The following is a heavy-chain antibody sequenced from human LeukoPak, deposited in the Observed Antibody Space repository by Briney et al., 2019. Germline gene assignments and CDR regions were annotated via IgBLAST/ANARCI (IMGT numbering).Heavy chain of an antibody. V-gene: IGHV3-48*01. J-gene: IGHJ4*02. CDR2: INIISNII. CDR3: ATYFYESSAFAY. D-gene: IGHD3-22*01. CDR1: GFTFSGYS. Sequence: GGSLRLSCAASGFTFSGYSVNWVRQAPGKGLEWVSYINIISNIIDYADSVKGRFTISTDNAKNSLYLQMNSLRAEDTAVYYCATYFYESSAFAYWGQGTLVTVSS.